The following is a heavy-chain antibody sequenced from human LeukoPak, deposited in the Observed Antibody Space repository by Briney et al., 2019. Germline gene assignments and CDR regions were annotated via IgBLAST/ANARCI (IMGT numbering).Heavy chain of an antibody. D-gene: IGHD2-15*01. Sequence: PGRSLRLSCAASGFTFSSYGMHCVRQAPGKGLEWVAVISYDGSNKYYADSVKGRFTISRDNSKNTLYLQMNSLRAEYTAVYYCAKGLGYCSGGSCLIGYWGQGTLVTVSS. CDR2: ISYDGSNK. CDR3: AKGLGYCSGGSCLIGY. J-gene: IGHJ4*02. V-gene: IGHV3-30*18. CDR1: GFTFSSYG.